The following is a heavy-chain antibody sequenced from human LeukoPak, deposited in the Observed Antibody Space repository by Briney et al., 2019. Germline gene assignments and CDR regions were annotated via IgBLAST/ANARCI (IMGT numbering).Heavy chain of an antibody. CDR1: GDSVSSNSAA. CDR3: ARVKRRGNYYDSSGCPRDDAFDI. Sequence: SQTLSLTCAISGDSVSSNSAAWNWIRQSPSRGLEWLGRTYYRSKWYNDYAVSVKSRITINPDTSKNQFSLQLNSVTPEDTAVYYCARVKRRGNYYDSSGCPRDDAFDIWGQGTMVTVSS. J-gene: IGHJ3*02. V-gene: IGHV6-1*01. CDR2: TYYRSKWYN. D-gene: IGHD3-22*01.